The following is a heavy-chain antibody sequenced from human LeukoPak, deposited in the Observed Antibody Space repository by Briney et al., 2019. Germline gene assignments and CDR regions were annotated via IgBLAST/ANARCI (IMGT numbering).Heavy chain of an antibody. CDR2: IRYDGSNK. J-gene: IGHJ4*02. Sequence: GGSLRLSCAASGFTFSSYGMHWLRQAPGRGLEWVAFIRYDGSNKYYEDSEKGRFTISRENTKNTLYVQMNSPSDEDTAVYYGAKAPPDYGDYACFDYWGQGSLVTVSS. CDR3: AKAPPDYGDYACFDY. V-gene: IGHV3-30*02. CDR1: GFTFSSYG. D-gene: IGHD4-17*01.